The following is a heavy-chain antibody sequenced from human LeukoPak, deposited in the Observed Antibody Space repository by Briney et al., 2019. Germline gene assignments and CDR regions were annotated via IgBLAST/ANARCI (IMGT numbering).Heavy chain of an antibody. CDR1: GGSVSSGSYY. Sequence: PSETLSLTCTVSGGSVSSGSYYWSWIQQPPGKGLEWIGYIYYSGSTNYNPSLKSRVTISVDTSKNQFSLKLSSVTAADTAVYYCSGQVSYYYGMDVWGKGTTVTVSS. J-gene: IGHJ6*04. CDR3: SGQVSYYYGMDV. V-gene: IGHV4-61*01. CDR2: IYYSGST.